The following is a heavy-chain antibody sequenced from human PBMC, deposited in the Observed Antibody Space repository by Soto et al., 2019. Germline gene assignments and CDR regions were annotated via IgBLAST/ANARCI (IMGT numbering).Heavy chain of an antibody. CDR2: ISSSGSTI. D-gene: IGHD2-15*01. J-gene: IGHJ6*02. CDR3: ARDPRNGGKYYYYYGMDV. Sequence: PGGSLRLSCAASGFTFSDYYMSWIRQAPGKGLEWVSYISSSGSTIYYADSVKGRFTISRDNAKNSLYLQMNSLRAEDTAVYYYARDPRNGGKYYYYYGMDVWGQGTTVTVSS. CDR1: GFTFSDYY. V-gene: IGHV3-11*01.